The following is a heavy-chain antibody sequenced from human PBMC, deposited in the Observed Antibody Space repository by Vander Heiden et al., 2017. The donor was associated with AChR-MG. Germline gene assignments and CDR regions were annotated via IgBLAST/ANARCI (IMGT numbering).Heavy chain of an antibody. CDR3: ARTWGTAPGDY. CDR1: GGSISSSCYY. V-gene: IGHV4-39*01. D-gene: IGHD3-16*01. J-gene: IGHJ4*02. CDR2: IYYSGST. Sequence: QLQLQESGPGLAKPSETLSPTCTVSGGSISSSCYYWGWIRQPPGKGLEWIGSIYYSGSTYYNPSLKSRVTISVDTSKNQFSLKLSSVTAADTAVYYCARTWGTAPGDYWGQGTLVTVSS.